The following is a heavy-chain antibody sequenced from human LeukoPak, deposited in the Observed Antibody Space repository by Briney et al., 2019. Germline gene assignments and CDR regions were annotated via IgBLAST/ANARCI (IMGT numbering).Heavy chain of an antibody. CDR1: GFTFSSYW. V-gene: IGHV3-7*03. CDR2: IKQDGSEK. CDR3: APLAVAGPDFDH. D-gene: IGHD6-19*01. J-gene: IGHJ4*02. Sequence: PGGSLRLSCATSGFTFSSYWMSWVRQAPGKGLEWVANIKQDGSEKYYVDSVKGRFTISRDNAKNSLYLQMNSLRAEDTAVYYCAPLAVAGPDFDHWGQGTLVTVSS.